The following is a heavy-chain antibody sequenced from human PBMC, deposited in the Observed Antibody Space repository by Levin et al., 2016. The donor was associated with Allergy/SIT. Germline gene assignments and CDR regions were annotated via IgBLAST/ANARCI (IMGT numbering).Heavy chain of an antibody. CDR3: ARERGSIAAPPYFDY. Sequence: ASVKVSCKASGYTFTGYYMHWVRQAPGQGLEWMGWINPNSGGTNYAQKFQGRVTMTRDTSISTAYMELSRLRSDDTAVYYCARERGSIAAPPYFDYWGQGTLVTVSS. J-gene: IGHJ4*02. D-gene: IGHD6-13*01. CDR2: INPNSGGT. CDR1: GYTFTGYY. V-gene: IGHV1-2*02.